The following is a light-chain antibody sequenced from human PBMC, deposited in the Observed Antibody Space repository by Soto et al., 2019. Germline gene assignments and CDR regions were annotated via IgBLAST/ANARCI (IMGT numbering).Light chain of an antibody. CDR1: QDISNY. CDR2: DVS. V-gene: IGKV1-33*01. CDR3: QQYDSLPPT. Sequence: DIQMTQAPPSLSVSGGYRITITCQASQDISNYLHWFQQKPGKAPQLLIFDVSNLQTGVPSRFSGGGSGTDFALTISSLEPEDIATYYCQQYDSLPPTFGPGTRLEIK. J-gene: IGKJ5*01.